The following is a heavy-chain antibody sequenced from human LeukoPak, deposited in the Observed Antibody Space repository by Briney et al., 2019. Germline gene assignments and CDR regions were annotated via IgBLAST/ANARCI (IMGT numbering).Heavy chain of an antibody. J-gene: IGHJ4*02. CDR1: GGTFSSYA. CDR3: ARDRLPEGRGWYGDFGY. D-gene: IGHD6-19*01. CDR2: IIPILGIA. V-gene: IGHV1-69*04. Sequence: SVKVSCKASGGTFSSYAISWVRQAPGQGLEWMGRIIPILGIANYAQKFQGRVTITADKSTSTAYMELSSLRSEDTAVYYRARDRLPEGRGWYGDFGYWGQGTLVTVSS.